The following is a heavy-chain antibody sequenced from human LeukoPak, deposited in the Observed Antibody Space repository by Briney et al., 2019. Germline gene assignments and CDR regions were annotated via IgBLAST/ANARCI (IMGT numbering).Heavy chain of an antibody. V-gene: IGHV3-23*01. J-gene: IGHJ6*02. CDR1: GFTFSNYA. Sequence: PGGSLRLSCGASGFTFSNYAMSWVRQTPGKGLEWVSTISGSGASTYYADSVKGRFTISRDNSKNTLYLQMNSLRDEDTAVYYCAKVPYSDYGAGRPPFMDVWGQGTTVAISS. CDR3: AKVPYSDYGAGRPPFMDV. CDR2: ISGSGAST. D-gene: IGHD3-10*01.